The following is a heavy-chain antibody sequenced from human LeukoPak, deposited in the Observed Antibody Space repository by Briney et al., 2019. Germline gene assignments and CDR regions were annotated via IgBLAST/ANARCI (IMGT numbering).Heavy chain of an antibody. CDR1: GYSFTSYW. D-gene: IGHD6-13*01. Sequence: GESPKISCKGPGYSFTSYWIGWVRQMPGKGLDWMGIIYPGDSDTRYSPSFQGRVTISADKSISTAYLQWSSLKASDTAMYYCARHPSIAAAATEGWFDPWGQGTLVTVSS. J-gene: IGHJ5*02. CDR3: ARHPSIAAAATEGWFDP. CDR2: IYPGDSDT. V-gene: IGHV5-51*01.